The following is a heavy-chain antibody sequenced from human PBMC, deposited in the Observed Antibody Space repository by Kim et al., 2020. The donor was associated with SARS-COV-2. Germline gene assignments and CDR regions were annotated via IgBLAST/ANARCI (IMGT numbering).Heavy chain of an antibody. D-gene: IGHD3-10*01. CDR3: ARELVRGLNWFDP. J-gene: IGHJ5*02. CDR1: GFTFSSYS. CDR2: ISSSSSYI. V-gene: IGHV3-21*01. Sequence: GGSLRLSCAASGFTFSSYSMNWVRQAPGKGLEWVSSISSSSSYIYYADSVKGRFTISRDNAKNSLYLQMNSLRAEDTAVYYCARELVRGLNWFDPWGQGTLVTVSS.